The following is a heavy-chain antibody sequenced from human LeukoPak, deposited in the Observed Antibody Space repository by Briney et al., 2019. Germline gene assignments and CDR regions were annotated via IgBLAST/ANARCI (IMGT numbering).Heavy chain of an antibody. J-gene: IGHJ4*02. CDR2: ISAKNGNA. CDR1: GYSFTNYG. V-gene: IGHV1-18*01. Sequence: ASVKVSCKASGYSFTNYGVAWVRQAPGQGPEWMGWISAKNGNANYAQQFQGRVTMTIETSTNTAYMELRSLRSDDTAVYYCARDLNGGLIGYWGQGTLVTASS. CDR3: ARDLNGGLIGY. D-gene: IGHD2-8*01.